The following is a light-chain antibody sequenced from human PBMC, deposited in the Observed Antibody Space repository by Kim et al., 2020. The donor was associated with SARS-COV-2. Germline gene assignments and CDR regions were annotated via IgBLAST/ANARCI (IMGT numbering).Light chain of an antibody. Sequence: QSVLTQPPSVSAAPGQKVTISCSGSSSNIGNNYVSWYQQLPGTAPKLLIYDNNKRPSGIPDRFSGSKSGTSATLGITGLQTGDEADDYCGTWDSSLRGYWVFGGGTKLTVL. J-gene: IGLJ3*02. CDR2: DNN. V-gene: IGLV1-51*01. CDR1: SSNIGNNY. CDR3: GTWDSSLRGYWV.